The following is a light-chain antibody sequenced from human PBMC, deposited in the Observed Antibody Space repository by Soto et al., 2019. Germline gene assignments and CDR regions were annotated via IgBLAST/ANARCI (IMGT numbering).Light chain of an antibody. Sequence: EIVMTQSPATLSVSPGERATLSCRASQSVGSNLAWYQQKPGQAPRLLIYGASTSATGIAARFSGSGSGTEYTLTNSRRQCEDFAIYFCQQYNNWPPDRTFGQGTKVEIK. J-gene: IGKJ1*01. V-gene: IGKV3-15*01. CDR1: QSVGSN. CDR2: GAS. CDR3: QQYNNWPPDRT.